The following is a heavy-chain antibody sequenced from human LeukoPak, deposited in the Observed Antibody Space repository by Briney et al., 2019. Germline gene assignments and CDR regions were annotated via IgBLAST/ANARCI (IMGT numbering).Heavy chain of an antibody. CDR1: GYTFTDYY. CDR2: VNPNSGDT. J-gene: IGHJ4*02. CDR3: ALLFSSTWYRFDS. V-gene: IGHV1-2*02. D-gene: IGHD6-13*01. Sequence: ASLKVSCKASGYTFTDYYMHWVRQAPGQGLERMGWVNPNSGDTNYVHKFQGRVTMTSDTSISTAYMDLSRVRSDDTAVYYCALLFSSTWYRFDSWGQGTLVTVSS.